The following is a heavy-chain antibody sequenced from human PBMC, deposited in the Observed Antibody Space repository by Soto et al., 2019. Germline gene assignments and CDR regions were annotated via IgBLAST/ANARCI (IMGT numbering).Heavy chain of an antibody. CDR1: GGTFSSYT. CDR3: ARGCWGELSFEH. Sequence: GASVKVSCKASGGTFSSYTISWVRQAPGQGLEWMGRIIPKKGITNNAQKLQGRVTMTTDTSTSTAYMELRSLRSDDTAVYYCARGCWGELSFEHRGQGTPVTVSS. CDR2: IIPKKGIT. V-gene: IGHV1-69*02. J-gene: IGHJ4*02. D-gene: IGHD3-16*01.